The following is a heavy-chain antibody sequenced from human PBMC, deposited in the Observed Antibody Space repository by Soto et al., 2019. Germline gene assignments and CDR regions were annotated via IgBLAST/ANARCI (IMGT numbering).Heavy chain of an antibody. CDR1: GYSISSGYY. V-gene: IGHV4-38-2*01. D-gene: IGHD3-22*01. CDR3: ARACDSSGYFVPLSWASWYFDL. J-gene: IGHJ2*01. CDR2: SYHSGST. Sequence: SETLSLTCAVSGYSISSGYYWGWIRHPPGKGLEWIGSSYHSGSTYYIPSLKSRVTISVDTSKNQFSLKLSSVTAADTAVYYCARACDSSGYFVPLSWASWYFDLWGRGTLVTVSS.